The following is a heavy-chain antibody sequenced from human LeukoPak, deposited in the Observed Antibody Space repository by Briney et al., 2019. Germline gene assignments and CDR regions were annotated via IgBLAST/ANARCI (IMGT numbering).Heavy chain of an antibody. CDR2: ISSSSSYI. V-gene: IGHV3-21*01. D-gene: IGHD3-22*01. Sequence: GALRLSCAASGFTFSSYSMNWVRQAPGKGLEWVSSISSSSSYIYYADSVKGRFTISRDNAKNSLYLQMNSLRAEDTAVYYCARDGDDSRPPDYWGQGTLVTVSS. CDR3: ARDGDDSRPPDY. CDR1: GFTFSSYS. J-gene: IGHJ4*02.